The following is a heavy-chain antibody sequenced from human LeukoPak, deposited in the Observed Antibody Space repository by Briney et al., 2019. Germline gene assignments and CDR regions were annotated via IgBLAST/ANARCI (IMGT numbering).Heavy chain of an antibody. CDR1: GFTFSNYW. CDR2: INTDGSTT. CDR3: ATDRSSIAIRPH. D-gene: IGHD6-6*01. Sequence: GGSLRLSCAASGFTFSNYWMSWVRQAPGKGLVWVSRINTDGSTTNYADSVKGRFTISRDNAKNTLYLQMNSLRAEDTAVYYCATDRSSIAIRPHWGQGTQVTVSS. V-gene: IGHV3-74*01. J-gene: IGHJ4*02.